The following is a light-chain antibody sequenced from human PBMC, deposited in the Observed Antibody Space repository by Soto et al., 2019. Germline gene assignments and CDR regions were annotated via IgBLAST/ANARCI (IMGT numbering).Light chain of an antibody. CDR3: QQRNQWPPVT. Sequence: ESVLTQSPATLSLSPGERATLSCRASPSVSNSLAWYQHKPGQAPRLLIYDASNRATGVPTRFSGSGSGTDLTLTISSVEPEDFAVYYCQQRNQWPPVTFGGGTRVEIK. J-gene: IGKJ4*01. CDR1: PSVSNS. CDR2: DAS. V-gene: IGKV3-11*01.